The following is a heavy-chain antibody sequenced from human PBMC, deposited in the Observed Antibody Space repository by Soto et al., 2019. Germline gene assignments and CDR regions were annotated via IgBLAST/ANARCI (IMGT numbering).Heavy chain of an antibody. Sequence: GGSLRLSCAASGFTFSSYGMHWVRQAPGKGLEWVAVIWYDGSNKYYADSVKGRFTISRDNSKNTLYLQMNSLRAEDTAVYYCARSFSSSWFPPYYYYYYGMDVWGQGTTVTVSS. D-gene: IGHD6-13*01. CDR2: IWYDGSNK. J-gene: IGHJ6*02. CDR3: ARSFSSSWFPPYYYYYYGMDV. V-gene: IGHV3-33*01. CDR1: GFTFSSYG.